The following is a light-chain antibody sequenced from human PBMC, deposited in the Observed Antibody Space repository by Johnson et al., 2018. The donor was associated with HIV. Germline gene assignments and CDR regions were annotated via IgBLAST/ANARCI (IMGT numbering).Light chain of an antibody. CDR2: DNN. Sequence: QSILTQPPSVSAAPGQTVTISCSGSSSNVGSSFVSWYRQVPGTAPKLLIYDNNKRPSGIPDRFSASKSGTSATLAITGLQTGDEADYFCGTWDSSLTGFVFGPGTEVTVL. J-gene: IGLJ1*01. V-gene: IGLV1-51*01. CDR1: SSNVGSSF. CDR3: GTWDSSLTGFV.